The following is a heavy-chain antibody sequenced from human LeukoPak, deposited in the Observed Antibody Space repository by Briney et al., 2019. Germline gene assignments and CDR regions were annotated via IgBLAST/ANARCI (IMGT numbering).Heavy chain of an antibody. CDR1: GFTFSSYS. CDR2: ISSSSSYI. D-gene: IGHD1-26*01. V-gene: IGHV3-21*01. J-gene: IGHJ1*01. Sequence: RSGGSLRLSCAASGFTFSSYSMNWVRQAPGKGLEWVSSISSSSSYIYYADSVKGRFTISRDNAKNSLYLQMNSLRAEDTAVYYCARASGGQPQHYYPHFQHWGQGTLVTVSS. CDR3: ARASGGQPQHYYPHFQH.